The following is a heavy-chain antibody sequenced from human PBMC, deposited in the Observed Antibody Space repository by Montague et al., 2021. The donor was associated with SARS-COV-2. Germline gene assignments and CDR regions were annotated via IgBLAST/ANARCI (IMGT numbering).Heavy chain of an antibody. CDR3: ARRNSGGARYDF. J-gene: IGHJ4*02. CDR2: IYHSGTT. D-gene: IGHD2-21*01. V-gene: IGHV4-39*01. CDR1: GGSIISPMYY. Sequence: SETLSLTCTVSGGSIISPMYYWGWIRQSPGKQLEWIGSIYHSGTTYYNPSLKSRVTISIDTSKNQFHLALTSATAADTAVYYCARRNSGGARYDFWGQGTLVAVS.